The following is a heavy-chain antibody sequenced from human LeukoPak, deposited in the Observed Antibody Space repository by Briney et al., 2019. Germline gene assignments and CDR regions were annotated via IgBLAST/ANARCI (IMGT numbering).Heavy chain of an antibody. D-gene: IGHD6-13*01. J-gene: IGHJ4*02. Sequence: PGGSLRLSCAASGFTFSDYYMSWIRQAPGKGLEWVAVISYDGSNKYYADSVKGRFTISRDNSKNTLYLQMNSLRAEDTAVYYCARGAAAGRSVFDYWGQGTLVTVSS. CDR3: ARGAAAGRSVFDY. CDR1: GFTFSDYY. CDR2: ISYDGSNK. V-gene: IGHV3-30*03.